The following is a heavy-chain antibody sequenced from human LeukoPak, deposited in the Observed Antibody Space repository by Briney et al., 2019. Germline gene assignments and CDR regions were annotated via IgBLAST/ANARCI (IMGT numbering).Heavy chain of an antibody. CDR3: ARDAYCGGDCYNAFDI. Sequence: PSETLSLTCAVYGGSFSGYYWSWIRQPPGKGLEWIGEINHSGSTNYNPSLKSRVTISVDTSKNQFSPKLSSVTAADTAVYYCARDAYCGGDCYNAFDIWGQGTMVTVSS. D-gene: IGHD2-21*02. CDR2: INHSGST. V-gene: IGHV4-34*01. CDR1: GGSFSGYY. J-gene: IGHJ3*02.